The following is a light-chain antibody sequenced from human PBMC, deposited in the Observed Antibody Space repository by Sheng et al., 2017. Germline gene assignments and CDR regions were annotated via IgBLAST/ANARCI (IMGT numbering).Light chain of an antibody. Sequence: AIRITQSPSSLSASTGDRVTITCRASQGISSYLAWYQQKPGKAPKLLIYAASTLQSGVPSRFSSSGSGTDFTLTISCLQSEDFATYYCQQYYSYPQMFGQGTKVEIQ. V-gene: IGKV1-8*01. J-gene: IGKJ1*01. CDR2: AAS. CDR3: QQYYSYPQM. CDR1: QGISSY.